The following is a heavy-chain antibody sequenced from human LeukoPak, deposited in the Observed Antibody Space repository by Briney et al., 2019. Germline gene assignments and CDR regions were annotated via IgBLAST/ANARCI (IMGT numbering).Heavy chain of an antibody. V-gene: IGHV1-2*02. CDR2: INPNNGDT. CDR1: GYTFTGDY. Sequence: ASVKVSCRASGYTFTGDYVHWVRRAPGQGLEWMAWINPNNGDTNSAQKFQGRVTITRDTSISTVYMELSRLTSDDTAVYYCAREASGSYYSFFLDYWGQGTLVAVSS. D-gene: IGHD3-10*01. CDR3: AREASGSYYSFFLDY. J-gene: IGHJ4*02.